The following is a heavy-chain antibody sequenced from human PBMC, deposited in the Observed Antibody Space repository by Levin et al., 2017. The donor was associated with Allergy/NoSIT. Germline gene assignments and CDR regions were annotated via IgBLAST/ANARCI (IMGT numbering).Heavy chain of an antibody. CDR1: GYTFTSYD. Sequence: GESLKISCKASGYTFTSYDINWVRQATGQGLEWMGWMNPNSGNTGYAQKFQGRVTMTRNTSISTAYMELSSLRSEDTAVYYCARRARVSRSGSPDNWFDPWGQGTLVTVSS. J-gene: IGHJ5*02. D-gene: IGHD3-10*01. CDR3: ARRARVSRSGSPDNWFDP. CDR2: MNPNSGNT. V-gene: IGHV1-8*01.